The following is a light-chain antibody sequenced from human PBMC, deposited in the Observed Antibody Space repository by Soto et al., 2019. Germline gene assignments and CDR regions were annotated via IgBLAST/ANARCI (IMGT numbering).Light chain of an antibody. CDR1: QSINNY. CDR2: KAS. V-gene: IGKV1-5*03. J-gene: IGKJ1*01. CDR3: QQYESFPRT. Sequence: DIQMTQSPSTLSASVGDRVTITCRASQSINNYLAWYQQKPGKAPKLLIYKASTLESGVPSRFSGSGSGTEFTLSISSLQPDDFATYSCQQYESFPRTFGQGIKVEIK.